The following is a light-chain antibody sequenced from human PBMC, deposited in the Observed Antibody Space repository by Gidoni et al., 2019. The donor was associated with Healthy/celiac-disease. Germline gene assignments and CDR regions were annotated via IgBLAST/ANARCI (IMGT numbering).Light chain of an antibody. Sequence: EIVLTQSPGTLSLSPGESATLSCRASQSVSSSYLAWYQQKPGQAPRLLIYGASSRATGIPDRFSGSGSGTDFTLTISRLEPEDFAVYYCQQYGSSVYTFGQXTKLEIK. CDR1: QSVSSSY. J-gene: IGKJ2*01. V-gene: IGKV3-20*01. CDR3: QQYGSSVYT. CDR2: GAS.